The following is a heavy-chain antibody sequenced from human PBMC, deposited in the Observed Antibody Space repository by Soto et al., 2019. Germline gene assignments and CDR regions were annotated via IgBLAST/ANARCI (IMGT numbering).Heavy chain of an antibody. Sequence: QVQLVESGGGVVQPVRSLRLSCAASGFTFSSYGMHWVRQAPGKGLEWVAVIWYDGSDTYYADSVKGRFTISRDNSKNTLYLQMNSLRADATAVYYCARDQGDGWGQGPLVTVSS. J-gene: IGHJ4*02. V-gene: IGHV3-33*01. CDR2: IWYDGSDT. D-gene: IGHD3-10*01. CDR3: ARDQGDG. CDR1: GFTFSSYG.